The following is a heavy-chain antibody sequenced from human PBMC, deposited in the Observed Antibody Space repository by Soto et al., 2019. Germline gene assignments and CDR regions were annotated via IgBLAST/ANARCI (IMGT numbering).Heavy chain of an antibody. Sequence: GGSLRLSCAASGFTFSSYGMHWVRQAPGKGLEWVAVISYDGSNKYYADSVKGRFTISRDNSKNTLYLQMNSLGAEDTAVYYCAKDCYYDSSGYYCYWGQGTLVTVSS. V-gene: IGHV3-30*18. CDR2: ISYDGSNK. J-gene: IGHJ4*02. D-gene: IGHD3-22*01. CDR3: AKDCYYDSSGYYCY. CDR1: GFTFSSYG.